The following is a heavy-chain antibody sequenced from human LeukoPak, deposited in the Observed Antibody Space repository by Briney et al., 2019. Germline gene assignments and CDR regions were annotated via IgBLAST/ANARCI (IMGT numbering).Heavy chain of an antibody. CDR2: INYSRST. CDR1: GGSFSGYY. V-gene: IGHV4-34*01. J-gene: IGHJ5*02. CDR3: ARRGVTMVRGVTANWFDP. Sequence: SETLSLTCAVYGGSFSGYYWSWIRQPPGKGLEWIGEINYSRSTNYNPSLKSRVTISVDTSKNQFSLKLSSVTAADTAVYYCARRGVTMVRGVTANWFDPWGQGTLVTVSS. D-gene: IGHD3-10*01.